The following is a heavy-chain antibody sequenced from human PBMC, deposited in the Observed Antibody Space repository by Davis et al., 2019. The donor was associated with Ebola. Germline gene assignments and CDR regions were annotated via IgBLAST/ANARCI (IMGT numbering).Heavy chain of an antibody. CDR3: ARSKYGENAPGEY. CDR1: GGSFSAHY. CDR2: INHSGST. Sequence: MPSETLSPTCAVYGGSFSAHYWNWIRQPPGKGLEWIGEINHSGSTNLNPSLKSRVTISVDTSKNQFSLKLKSVTAADTAVYYCARSKYGENAPGEYWSQGTLATVSS. J-gene: IGHJ4*02. V-gene: IGHV4-34*01. D-gene: IGHD4/OR15-4a*01.